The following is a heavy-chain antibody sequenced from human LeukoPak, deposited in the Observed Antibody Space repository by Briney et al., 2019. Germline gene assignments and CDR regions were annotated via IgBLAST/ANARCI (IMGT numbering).Heavy chain of an antibody. CDR1: GYSISSGYY. Sequence: PSETLSLTCAVSGYSISSGYYWGWIRQPPGKGLEWIGSIYHSGSTYYNPSLKSRATISVDTSKNQFSLKLSSVTAADTAVYYCARDREGATIVGTFDYWGQGTLVTVSS. CDR2: IYHSGST. CDR3: ARDREGATIVGTFDY. J-gene: IGHJ4*02. V-gene: IGHV4-38-2*02. D-gene: IGHD1-26*01.